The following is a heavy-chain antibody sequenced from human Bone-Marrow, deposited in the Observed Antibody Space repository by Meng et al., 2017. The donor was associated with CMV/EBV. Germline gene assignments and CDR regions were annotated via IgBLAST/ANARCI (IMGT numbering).Heavy chain of an antibody. D-gene: IGHD2-21*01. J-gene: IGHJ3*01. CDR3: VRDEEQFLVNDAFDL. Sequence: ASVKVSCKASGYNFESYGISWVRQAPGLGLEWMGWININVGNTHYQQNFQGRVFMTADRLTNTAYMELRGLRTDDTALYYCVRDEEQFLVNDAFDLWGQGTMVTFSS. CDR2: ININVGNT. V-gene: IGHV1-18*04. CDR1: GYNFESYG.